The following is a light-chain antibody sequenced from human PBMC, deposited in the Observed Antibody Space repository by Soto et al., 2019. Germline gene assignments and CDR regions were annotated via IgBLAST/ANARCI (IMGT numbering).Light chain of an antibody. Sequence: QTTLSPSTLSASVGDRVTITCRASQSISSWLAWYQQKPGKAPKLLIYKASSLESGVPSRFSGSGSGTEFTLTISSLQPDDFATYYCQQYNSYPLTFGGGTKVDIK. CDR3: QQYNSYPLT. V-gene: IGKV1-5*03. CDR1: QSISSW. CDR2: KAS. J-gene: IGKJ4*01.